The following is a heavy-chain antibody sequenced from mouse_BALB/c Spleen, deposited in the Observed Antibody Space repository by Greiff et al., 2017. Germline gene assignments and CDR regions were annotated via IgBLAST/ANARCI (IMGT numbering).Heavy chain of an antibody. CDR3: ARLTLDY. Sequence: EVKLLESGAELVKPGASVKLSCTASGFNIKDTYMHWVKQRPEQGLEWIGRIDPANGNTKYDPKFQGKATITADTSSNTAYLQLSSLTSEDTAVYYCARLTLDYWGQGTTLTVSS. V-gene: IGHV14-3*02. CDR2: IDPANGNT. D-gene: IGHD4-1*01. J-gene: IGHJ2*01. CDR1: GFNIKDTY.